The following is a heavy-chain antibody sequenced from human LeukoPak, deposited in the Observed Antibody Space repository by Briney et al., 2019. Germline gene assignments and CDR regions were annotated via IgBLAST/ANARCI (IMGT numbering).Heavy chain of an antibody. V-gene: IGHV4-59*01. J-gene: IGHJ3*02. CDR2: IYYSGST. CDR1: GGSINNYY. CDR3: AKSGGLTFDI. Sequence: SETLSLTCTVSGGSINNYYWSWIRQPPGKGLEWIGYIYYSGSTNYNPSLKSRVTISIDTSKTQFSLNLNSVAAADTAVYYCAKSGGLTFDIWGQGTMVTVSS. D-gene: IGHD5-12*01.